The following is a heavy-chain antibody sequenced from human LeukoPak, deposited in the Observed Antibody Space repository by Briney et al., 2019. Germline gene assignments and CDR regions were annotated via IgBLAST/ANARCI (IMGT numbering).Heavy chain of an antibody. CDR3: AKDHYDILTGSFDY. Sequence: PGGSLRLSCAASGFTFSSYGMSWVRQAPGKGLEWVSAISGSGDSTYYADSVKGRFTISRDNSKNTLYLQMNSLRADDTAVYYCAKDHYDILTGSFDYWGQGTLVTVSS. CDR1: GFTFSSYG. V-gene: IGHV3-23*01. D-gene: IGHD3-9*01. CDR2: ISGSGDST. J-gene: IGHJ4*02.